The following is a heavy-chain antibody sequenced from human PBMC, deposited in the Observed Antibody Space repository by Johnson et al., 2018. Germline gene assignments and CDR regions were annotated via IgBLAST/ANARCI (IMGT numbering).Heavy chain of an antibody. CDR2: IKSKTDGGTT. J-gene: IGHJ3*02. Sequence: VQLVQSGGGLVKPGGSLRLSCAASGFTFSNAWMSWVRQAPGKGLEWVGRIKSKTDGGTTDYAAPVKGRFTISRDDSKNTLYLQMNSLKTEDTAVYYCTTHDSSGFDAFDIWGQGTMVTVSS. CDR1: GFTFSNAW. CDR3: TTHDSSGFDAFDI. D-gene: IGHD3-22*01. V-gene: IGHV3-15*01.